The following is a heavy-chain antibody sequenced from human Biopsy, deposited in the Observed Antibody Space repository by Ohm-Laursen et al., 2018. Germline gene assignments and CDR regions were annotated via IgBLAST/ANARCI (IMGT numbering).Heavy chain of an antibody. CDR3: ALQSVAQMKNFDY. D-gene: IGHD6-19*01. CDR2: ISPKSGDT. V-gene: IGHV1-2*02. CDR1: GYTFTTYY. Sequence: SVKVSCKASGYTFTTYYIHWVRQAPGQGLEWMGWISPKSGDTNYAHKFQGNITMTRDTSMSTAYMEMSRLRCDDTAVYYCALQSVAQMKNFDYWGQGTLVTVSS. J-gene: IGHJ4*02.